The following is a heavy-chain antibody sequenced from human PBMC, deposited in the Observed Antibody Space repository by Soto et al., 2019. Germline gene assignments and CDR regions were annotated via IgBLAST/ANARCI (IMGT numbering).Heavy chain of an antibody. Sequence: ASVKVSCKASGYTFTGYYMHWVRQAPGQGLEWMGWINPNSGGTNYAQKFRGWVTMTRDTSISTAYMELSRLRSDDTAVYYCARLNGYCVSTKCNGYYGMHVWGQGTTVTVSS. CDR2: INPNSGGT. D-gene: IGHD2-2*03. CDR3: ARLNGYCVSTKCNGYYGMHV. J-gene: IGHJ6*02. CDR1: GYTFTGYY. V-gene: IGHV1-2*04.